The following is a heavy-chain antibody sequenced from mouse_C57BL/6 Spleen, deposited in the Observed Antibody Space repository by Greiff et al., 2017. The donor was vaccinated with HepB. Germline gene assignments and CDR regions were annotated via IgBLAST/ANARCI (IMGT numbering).Heavy chain of an antibody. D-gene: IGHD2-3*01. V-gene: IGHV1-22*01. J-gene: IGHJ3*01. CDR3: ARGDDGYYVRFAY. Sequence: EVQLQESGPELVKPGASVKMSCKASGYTFTDYNMHWVKQSHGKSLEWIGYINPNNGGTSYNQKFKGKATLTVNKSSSTAYMELRSLTSEDSAVYYCARGDDGYYVRFAYWGQGTLVTVSA. CDR2: INPNNGGT. CDR1: GYTFTDYN.